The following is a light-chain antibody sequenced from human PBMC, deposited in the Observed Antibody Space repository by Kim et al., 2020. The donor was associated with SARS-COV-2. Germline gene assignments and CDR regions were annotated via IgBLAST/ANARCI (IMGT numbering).Light chain of an antibody. Sequence: DIQMTQSPSSLAASVGDRVTIACRASQSIGTYLNWYQQKPGKAPKLLIFAASTLQSGVPSRFSGSGSGTHFTLTVTSLQPEDFATYYCQQSHTTPLLTFGGGTKVDIK. V-gene: IGKV1-39*01. CDR2: AAS. J-gene: IGKJ4*01. CDR3: QQSHTTPLLT. CDR1: QSIGTY.